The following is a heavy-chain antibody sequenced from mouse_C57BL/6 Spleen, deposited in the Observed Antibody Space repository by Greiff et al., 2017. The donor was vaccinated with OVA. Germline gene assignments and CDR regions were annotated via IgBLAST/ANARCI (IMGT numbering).Heavy chain of an antibody. V-gene: IGHV1-69*01. CDR1: GYTFTSYW. CDR2: IDPSDSYT. D-gene: IGHD2-3*01. Sequence: QVQLQQPGAELVMPGASVKLSCKASGYTFTSYWMHWVKQRPGQGLEWIGEIDPSDSYTNYNQKFKGKSTLTVDKSSSTAYMQLSSLTSEDSAVYYCARWGAYDGYYAYWGQGTLVTVSA. CDR3: ARWGAYDGYYAY. J-gene: IGHJ3*01.